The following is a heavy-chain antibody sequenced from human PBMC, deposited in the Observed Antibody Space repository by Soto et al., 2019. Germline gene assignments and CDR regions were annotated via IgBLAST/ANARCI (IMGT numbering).Heavy chain of an antibody. Sequence: QVQLVESGGGVVQPGRSLRLSCSASGFPFSTYGMHWVRQAPGKGLEWVAVISYDGSHKYYADSVKGRFTISRDNYKNMVYLEINGLRTEDTARYYCAKKDITLVREVVISAPVYPYDHHGLDFWGRGTTVTVST. CDR2: ISYDGSHK. CDR1: GFPFSTYG. D-gene: IGHD3-10*01. J-gene: IGHJ6*04. CDR3: AKKDITLVREVVISAPVYPYDHHGLDF. V-gene: IGHV3-30*18.